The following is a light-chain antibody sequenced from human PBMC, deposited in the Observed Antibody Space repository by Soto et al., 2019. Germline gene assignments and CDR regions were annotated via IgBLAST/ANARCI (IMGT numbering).Light chain of an antibody. J-gene: IGKJ1*01. Sequence: DIQLTQSPSSLSASLGDRVTITCRASQDIKKFLAWYQQRPGKVPDLLIYASSTLRSGVPSRFSGNASGTDFSFAISGLQPEDVATYYCQKYDRAPAMFGQGTKVDIK. CDR1: QDIKKF. V-gene: IGKV1-27*01. CDR2: ASS. CDR3: QKYDRAPAM.